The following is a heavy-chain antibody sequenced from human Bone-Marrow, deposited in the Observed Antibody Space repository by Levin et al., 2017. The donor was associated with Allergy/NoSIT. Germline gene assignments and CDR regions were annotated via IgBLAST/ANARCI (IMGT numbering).Heavy chain of an antibody. J-gene: IGHJ5*02. Sequence: GASVKVSCKASGDTLIKYAIYWVRQGPGQGLEWMGGIIPAFERKYYAPKFQGRLTIIADKSTNTVFMDLSRLTSEDSGTYYCARGYNTGWKFKNWFDPWGQGTLVTVSS. V-gene: IGHV1-69*06. CDR3: ARGYNTGWKFKNWFDP. CDR2: IIPAFERK. CDR1: GDTLIKYA. D-gene: IGHD5-24*01.